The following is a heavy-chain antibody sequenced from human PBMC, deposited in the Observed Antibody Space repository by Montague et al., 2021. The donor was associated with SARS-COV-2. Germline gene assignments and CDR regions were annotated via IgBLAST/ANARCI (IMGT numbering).Heavy chain of an antibody. CDR1: GGSFSTYS. CDR2: IHPGGST. J-gene: IGHJ6*03. Sequence: SETLSLTCAVHGGSFSTYSWNWIRQPPGKGLEWIGEIHPGGSTNYNPSLKSRVTISADTSKNQFSLKLTSVAAADTAVYYCARLGDGVVPSPILGVGPYYSYYYMDVWGKGTTVTVSS. CDR3: ARLGDGVVPSPILGVGPYYSYYYMDV. V-gene: IGHV4-34*01. D-gene: IGHD2-2*02.